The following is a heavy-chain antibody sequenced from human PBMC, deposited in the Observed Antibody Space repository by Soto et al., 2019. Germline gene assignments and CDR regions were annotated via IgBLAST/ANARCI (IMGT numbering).Heavy chain of an antibody. CDR3: ARGGSSDWQVAFDI. V-gene: IGHV4-34*01. Sequence: SETLSLTCAVYGGSFSCYFWNLIRQTPGKGLEWIGKVNHNGRNNYNPSLKSRVTISLDMSKNQISLKLTSVTAADTAVYYCARGGSSDWQVAFDIWGQGTMVTVSS. CDR1: GGSFSCYF. D-gene: IGHD6-19*01. J-gene: IGHJ3*02. CDR2: VNHNGRN.